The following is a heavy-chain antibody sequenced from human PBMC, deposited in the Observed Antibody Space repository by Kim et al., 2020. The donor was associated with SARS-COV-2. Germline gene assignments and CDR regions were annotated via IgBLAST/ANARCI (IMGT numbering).Heavy chain of an antibody. V-gene: IGHV4-59*01. CDR2: T. J-gene: IGHJ3*01. Sequence: TNYNPALKIRVSVSVDMTKEEFSLKLSSVTAADTAVYFCARDPLEGAFDVWGQGAMVTVSS. CDR3: ARDPLEGAFDV.